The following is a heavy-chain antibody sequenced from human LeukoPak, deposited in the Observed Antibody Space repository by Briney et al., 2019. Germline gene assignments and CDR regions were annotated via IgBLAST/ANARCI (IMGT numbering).Heavy chain of an antibody. CDR2: IYYSGST. V-gene: IGHV4-39*01. D-gene: IGHD2-15*01. J-gene: IGHJ5*02. CDR1: GGSISSYY. Sequence: PSETLSLTCTVSGGSISSYYWGWIRQPPGKGLEWIGSIYYSGSTYYNPSLKSRVTISVDTSKNQFSLKLSSVTAADTAVYYCASTYCSGGSCGIDPWGQGTLVTVSS. CDR3: ASTYCSGGSCGIDP.